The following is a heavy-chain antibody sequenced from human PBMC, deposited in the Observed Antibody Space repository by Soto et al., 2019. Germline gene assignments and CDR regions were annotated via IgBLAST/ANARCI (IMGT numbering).Heavy chain of an antibody. D-gene: IGHD6-19*01. V-gene: IGHV5-51*01. Sequence: GESLTISCKGSGYSFTSYWIGWVRQMPGKGLERMGIIYPGDSDTRYSPSFQGQVTISADKSITTTYLQWSSLKASDTAIYYCARLFDTSGWYDYWGQGTLVAVS. CDR3: ARLFDTSGWYDY. CDR2: IYPGDSDT. J-gene: IGHJ4*02. CDR1: GYSFTSYW.